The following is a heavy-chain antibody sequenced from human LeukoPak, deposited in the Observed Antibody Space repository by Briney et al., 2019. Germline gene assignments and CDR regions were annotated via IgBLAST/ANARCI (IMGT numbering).Heavy chain of an antibody. Sequence: GGSLRLSCAASGFTFSSYEMNWVRQAPGKGLEWVAFIRYDGSNKYYADSVKGRFTISRDNSKNTLYLQMNSLRAEDTAVYYCAKDGVVVGLGDYWGQGTLVTVSS. CDR2: IRYDGSNK. D-gene: IGHD2-15*01. J-gene: IGHJ4*02. CDR3: AKDGVVVGLGDY. CDR1: GFTFSSYE. V-gene: IGHV3-30*02.